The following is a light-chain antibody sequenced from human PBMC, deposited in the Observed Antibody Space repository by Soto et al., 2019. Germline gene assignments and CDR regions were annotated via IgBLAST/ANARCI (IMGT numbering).Light chain of an antibody. CDR1: QRISSNY. Sequence: DIALTQSPVTLSLSPGERATLSCRASQRISSNYLGWYQQKPGQAPRLLIYAASSRATGIPDRFSGSGSGTDFTLTISRLEPEDFAVYYCQDYGSSPQTFAQGTKVDIK. J-gene: IGKJ1*01. CDR3: QDYGSSPQT. CDR2: AAS. V-gene: IGKV3-20*01.